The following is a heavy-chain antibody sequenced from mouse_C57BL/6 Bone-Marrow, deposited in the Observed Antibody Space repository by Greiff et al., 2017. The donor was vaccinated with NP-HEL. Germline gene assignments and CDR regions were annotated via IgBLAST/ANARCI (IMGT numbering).Heavy chain of an antibody. CDR2: IHPNSGST. CDR1: GYTFTSYW. Sequence: VKLQQPGAELVKPGASVKLSCKASGYTFTSYWMHWVKQRPGQGLEWIGMIHPNSGSTNYNEKFKSKATLTVDKSSSTAYMQLSSLTSEDSAVYYCARSDYYGSSYVEDFDYWGQGTTLTVSS. D-gene: IGHD1-1*01. J-gene: IGHJ2*01. V-gene: IGHV1-64*01. CDR3: ARSDYYGSSYVEDFDY.